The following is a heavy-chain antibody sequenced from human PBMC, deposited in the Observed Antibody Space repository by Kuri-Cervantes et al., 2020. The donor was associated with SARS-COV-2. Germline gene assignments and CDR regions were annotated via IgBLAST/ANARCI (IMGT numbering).Heavy chain of an antibody. CDR1: EFTFSSYA. CDR3: ARDWGIAVAGTYYYYGMDV. V-gene: IGHV3-23*01. Sequence: GESLKISCAASEFTFSSYAMSWVRQAPGKGLEWVSAISGSGGSTYYADSVKGRFTISRDNSKNTLYLQMNSLRAEDTAVYYCARDWGIAVAGTYYYYGMDVWGQGTTVTVSS. D-gene: IGHD6-19*01. J-gene: IGHJ6*02. CDR2: ISGSGGST.